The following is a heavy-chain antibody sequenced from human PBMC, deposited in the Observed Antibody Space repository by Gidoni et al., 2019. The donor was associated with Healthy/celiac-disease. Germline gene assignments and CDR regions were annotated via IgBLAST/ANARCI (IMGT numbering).Heavy chain of an antibody. J-gene: IGHJ3*02. D-gene: IGHD2-21*02. CDR1: GGSISSGGSY. Sequence: QVQLQESGPGLVKPSQTLSLTCTVSGGSISSGGSYWSWIRQHPGKGLEWIGYIYYSGSTYYNPSLKSRVTISVDTSKNQFSLKLSSVTAADTAVYYCARVGYCGGDCYPRGADAFDIWGQGTMVTVSS. CDR2: IYYSGST. V-gene: IGHV4-31*03. CDR3: ARVGYCGGDCYPRGADAFDI.